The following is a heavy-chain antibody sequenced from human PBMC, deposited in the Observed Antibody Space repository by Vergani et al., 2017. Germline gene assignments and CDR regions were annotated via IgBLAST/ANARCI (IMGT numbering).Heavy chain of an antibody. CDR2: IRSKGYGGTT. CDR1: GVAFSDYA. D-gene: IGHD5-18*01. V-gene: IGHV3-49*04. CDR3: SREQDVRYSSKYYYYYGMDV. Sequence: EVQLVESGGGLVQPGRSLRLSCTDSGVAFSDYAMSWVRQAPGKGLEWVGFIRSKGYGGTTEYAASVKGRFTISRDDSKSIAYLQMNSLKTEDTAVYYCSREQDVRYSSKYYYYYGMDVWGQGTTVTVSS. J-gene: IGHJ6*02.